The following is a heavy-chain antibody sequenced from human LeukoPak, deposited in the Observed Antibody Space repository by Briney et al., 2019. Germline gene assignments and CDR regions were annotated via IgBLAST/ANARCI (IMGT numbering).Heavy chain of an antibody. J-gene: IGHJ4*02. CDR3: ARMRGGEDDFDY. CDR2: IYYSGST. Sequence: SETLSLTCTVSGGSVSSGSYYWSWIRQPPGKGLEWIGYIYYSGSTNYNPSLKSRVTISVDTSKNQFSLKLSSVTAADTAVYYCARMRGGEDDFDYWGQGTLVTVSS. D-gene: IGHD2-21*01. CDR1: GGSVSSGSYY. V-gene: IGHV4-61*01.